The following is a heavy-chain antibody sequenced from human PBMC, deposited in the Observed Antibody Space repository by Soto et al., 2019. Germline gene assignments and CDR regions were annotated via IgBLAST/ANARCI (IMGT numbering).Heavy chain of an antibody. CDR2: MNPGDSDT. V-gene: IGHV5-51*01. J-gene: IGHJ3*02. CDR3: ASHHYYDSSGYYYGSFDI. CDR1: GYRFINYW. Sequence: VDSEKISCKRCGYRFINYWIGWVRQIHGKGLEWMGIMNPGDSDTRYSPSFQGQVTISADKSISTAYLQWSSLKASDTAMYYCASHHYYDSSGYYYGSFDIWGQGTMVTV. D-gene: IGHD3-22*01.